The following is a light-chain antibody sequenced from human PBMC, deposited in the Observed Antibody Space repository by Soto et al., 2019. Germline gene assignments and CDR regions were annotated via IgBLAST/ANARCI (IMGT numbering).Light chain of an antibody. CDR3: QQYNTYSWT. V-gene: IGKV1-5*01. CDR1: QNIERW. Sequence: DIQMTQSPSTLSASVGDRVTITCRASQNIERWLAWYQQKPGKAPKLLIYDASSLESGVPSRFSGSGSGTEFTLTISSLQPDDFATYYCQQYNTYSWTFGQGTKVDIK. CDR2: DAS. J-gene: IGKJ1*01.